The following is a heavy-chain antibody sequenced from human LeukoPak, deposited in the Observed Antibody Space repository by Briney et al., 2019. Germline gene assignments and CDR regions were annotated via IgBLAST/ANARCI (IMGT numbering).Heavy chain of an antibody. CDR3: AREFSVVPAASGQDAFDI. CDR1: GGTFSSYA. V-gene: IGHV1-69*05. J-gene: IGHJ3*02. CDR2: IIPIFGTA. Sequence: SVKVSCKASGGTFSSYAISWVRQAPGQGLEWMGGIIPIFGTANYAQKFQGRVTITTDESTSTAYMELSSLRSEDTAVYYCAREFSVVPAASGQDAFDIWGQGTMVTVSS. D-gene: IGHD2-2*01.